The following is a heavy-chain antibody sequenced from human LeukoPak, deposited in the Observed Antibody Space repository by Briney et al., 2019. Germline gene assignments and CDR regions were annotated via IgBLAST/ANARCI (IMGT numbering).Heavy chain of an antibody. CDR2: TSHRDSP. CDR1: GGSISSGDYY. D-gene: IGHD3-16*01. Sequence: PSETLSLTCTVSGGSISSGDYYWGWIRQSPGKGLGWIGSTSHRDSPYYNPSLESRVTISLDTSKNQFSLKLTSVTAADTAVYYCARDFGETALPNWFDPWGQGTLVIVTS. J-gene: IGHJ5*02. CDR3: ARDFGETALPNWFDP. V-gene: IGHV4-39*07.